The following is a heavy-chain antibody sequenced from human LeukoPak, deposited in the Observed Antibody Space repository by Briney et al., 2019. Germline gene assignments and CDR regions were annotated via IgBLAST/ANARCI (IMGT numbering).Heavy chain of an antibody. CDR1: GFTFSSYA. CDR2: ISGSGGST. Sequence: GGSLRLSCAASGFTFSSYAMSWVRQAPGKGLEWVSAISGSGGSTYYADSVKGRLTISRDNSKNTLYLQMNSLRAEDTAVYYCAKDSPDYYDSSGYASDYWGQGTLVTVSS. J-gene: IGHJ4*02. V-gene: IGHV3-23*01. D-gene: IGHD3-22*01. CDR3: AKDSPDYYDSSGYASDY.